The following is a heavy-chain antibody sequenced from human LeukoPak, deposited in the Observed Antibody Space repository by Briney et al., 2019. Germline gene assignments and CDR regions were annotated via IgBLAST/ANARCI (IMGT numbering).Heavy chain of an antibody. CDR2: INQGGSDK. D-gene: IGHD3-3*01. CDR3: RRDRSRVEDD. J-gene: IGHJ4*02. V-gene: IGHV3-7*01. CDR1: ALTVSGQW. Sequence: SGGSLRLSHPAAALTVSGQWRGCVRQAPGKGLEWVANINQGGSDKYYVDSVKGRFTISKDNANNSLYLQMNSLRGQGQALYYSRRDRSRVEDDWGQGTLVTVSS.